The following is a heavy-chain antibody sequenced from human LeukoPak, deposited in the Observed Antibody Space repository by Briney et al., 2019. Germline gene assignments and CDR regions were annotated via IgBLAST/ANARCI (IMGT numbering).Heavy chain of an antibody. Sequence: ASVKVSCKASGYTFTSYYMHWVRQAPGQGLEWMGIINPSGGSTSYAQKFQGRVTMTRDMSTSTAYMELSSLRSEDTAVYYCAREGITIFGVVRYNWFDPWGQGTLVTVSS. CDR2: INPSGGST. D-gene: IGHD3-3*01. V-gene: IGHV1-46*01. J-gene: IGHJ5*02. CDR1: GYTFTSYY. CDR3: AREGITIFGVVRYNWFDP.